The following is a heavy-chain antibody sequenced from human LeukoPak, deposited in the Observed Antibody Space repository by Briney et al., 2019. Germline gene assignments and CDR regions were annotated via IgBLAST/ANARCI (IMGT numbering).Heavy chain of an antibody. CDR3: ARVVDSSSRYYFDY. Sequence: ASLKDSCEASGYTFTGYYMHWVRQAPGKRLLWLGWINPDSGGTAYAQKFQGRVTMTRDPSISTAYMELSRLRSDDTAVYYCARVVDSSSRYYFDYWGQGTLVTVSS. D-gene: IGHD6-13*01. CDR2: INPDSGGT. V-gene: IGHV1-2*02. CDR1: GYTFTGYY. J-gene: IGHJ4*02.